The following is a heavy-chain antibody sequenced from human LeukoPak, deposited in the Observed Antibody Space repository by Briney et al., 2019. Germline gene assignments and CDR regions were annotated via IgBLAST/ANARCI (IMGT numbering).Heavy chain of an antibody. CDR3: ARSPTSFYYDSSGFNYAPLDY. Sequence: PGGSLRLSCAASGFTVSDTCMTWVRQAPGKGLEWVSFIFSGDTTYYADSVKGRFTISRDNSKNTLFLQINSLRAEDTAVYYCARSPTSFYYDSSGFNYAPLDYWGQGTLVTVSS. J-gene: IGHJ4*02. CDR1: GFTVSDTC. V-gene: IGHV3-53*01. D-gene: IGHD3-22*01. CDR2: IFSGDTT.